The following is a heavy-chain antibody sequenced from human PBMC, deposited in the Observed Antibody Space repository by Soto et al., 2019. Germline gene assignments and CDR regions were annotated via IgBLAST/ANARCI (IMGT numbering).Heavy chain of an antibody. D-gene: IGHD1-1*01. Sequence: ASVKVSCKASGYTFTSYTISWVRQAPGQGLEWMGRIIPILGIANYAQKFKGRVTITADKSTSTAYMELSSLRSEDTAVYYCAREKQAGTRVGDAFDIWGQGTMVTVSS. CDR2: IIPILGIA. J-gene: IGHJ3*02. CDR3: AREKQAGTRVGDAFDI. CDR1: GYTFTSYT. V-gene: IGHV1-69*04.